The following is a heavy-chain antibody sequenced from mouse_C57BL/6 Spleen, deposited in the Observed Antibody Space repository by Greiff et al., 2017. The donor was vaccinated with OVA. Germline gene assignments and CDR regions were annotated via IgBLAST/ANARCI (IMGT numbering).Heavy chain of an antibody. V-gene: IGHV1-85*01. CDR1: GYTFTSYD. CDR2: IYPRDGGT. D-gene: IGHD2-4*01. J-gene: IGHJ1*03. CDR3: VRNHDNDCFDV. Sequence: QVPLQQSGPELVKPGASVKLSCKASGYTFTSYDINWVKQRPGPGLGWVGWIYPRDGGTKYNEKFKGKATLTVYTSSSTAYMELHSLTSEDSAVSFCVRNHDNDCFDVWGTGTTVTVSS.